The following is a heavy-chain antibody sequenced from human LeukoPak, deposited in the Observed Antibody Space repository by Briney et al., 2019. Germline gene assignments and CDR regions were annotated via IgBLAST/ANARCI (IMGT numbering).Heavy chain of an antibody. D-gene: IGHD3-22*01. J-gene: IGHJ4*02. CDR1: GGSFSGYY. CDR2: INHSGST. V-gene: IGHV4-34*01. CDR3: ARGQRVIRAIDY. Sequence: PTETLSLTCAVYGGSFSGYYWSWIRQPPGKGLEWIGEINHSGSTNYNPSLKSRVTISVDTSKNQFSLKLSSVTAADTAVYYCARGQRVIRAIDYWGQGTLVTVSS.